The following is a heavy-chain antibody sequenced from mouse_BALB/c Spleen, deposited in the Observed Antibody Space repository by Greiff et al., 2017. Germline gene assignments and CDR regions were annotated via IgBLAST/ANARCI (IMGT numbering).Heavy chain of an antibody. CDR2: IRSKSNNYAT. CDR3: VRAYYYGSSSYWYFDV. V-gene: IGHV10-1*02. CDR1: GFTFNTYA. D-gene: IGHD1-1*01. J-gene: IGHJ1*01. Sequence: EVKLVESGGGLVQPKGSLKLSCAASGFTFNTYAMNWVRQAPGKGLEWVARIRSKSNNYATYYADSVKDRFTISRDDSQSMLYLQMNNLKTEDTAMYYCVRAYYYGSSSYWYFDVWGAGTTVTVSS.